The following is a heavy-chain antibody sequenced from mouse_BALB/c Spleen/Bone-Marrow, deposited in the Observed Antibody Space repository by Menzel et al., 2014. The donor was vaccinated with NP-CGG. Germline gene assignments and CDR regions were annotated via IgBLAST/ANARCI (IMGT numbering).Heavy chain of an antibody. D-gene: IGHD2-4*01. CDR1: GFTFSDYY. V-gene: IGHV5-4*02. CDR2: ISDGGSYT. Sequence: EVHLVESGGGLVKPGGSLKLSCAASGFTFSDYYMYWVRQTPEKRLEWVATISDGGSYTYYPDSVKGRFTISRDNAKNNPYLQMSSLKSEDTAVYYCARVSYDYFDYWGQGTTLTVSS. J-gene: IGHJ2*01. CDR3: ARVSYDYFDY.